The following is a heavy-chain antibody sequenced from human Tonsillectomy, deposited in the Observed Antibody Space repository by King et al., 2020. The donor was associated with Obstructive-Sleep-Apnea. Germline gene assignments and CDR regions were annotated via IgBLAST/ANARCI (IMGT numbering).Heavy chain of an antibody. J-gene: IGHJ4*02. D-gene: IGHD6-13*01. CDR3: ARGRSSSWYGEERTEDVDY. Sequence: VQLQESGPGLVKPSQTLSLTCTVSGGSISSGDYYWSWIHQPPGKGLEWIGYIYYSGSTYYNPSLKSRVTISVDTSKNQFSLKLSSVTAADTAVYYCARGRSSSWYGEERTEDVDYWGQGTLVTVSS. CDR2: IYYSGST. CDR1: GGSISSGDYY. V-gene: IGHV4-30-4*01.